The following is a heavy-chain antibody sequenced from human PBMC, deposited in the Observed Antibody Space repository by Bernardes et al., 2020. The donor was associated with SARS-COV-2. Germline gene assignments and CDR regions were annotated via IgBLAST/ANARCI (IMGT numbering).Heavy chain of an antibody. CDR3: ARDAPYCSSTSCYTTIDY. J-gene: IGHJ4*02. CDR1: GYTFTSYG. CDR2: ISAYNGNT. D-gene: IGHD2-2*02. Sequence: ASVKVSCKASGYTFTSYGISWVRQAPGQGLEWMGWISAYNGNTNYAQKLQGRVTMTTDTSTSTAYMELRSLRSDDTAVYYCARDAPYCSSTSCYTTIDYWGQGTLVTVSS. V-gene: IGHV1-18*01.